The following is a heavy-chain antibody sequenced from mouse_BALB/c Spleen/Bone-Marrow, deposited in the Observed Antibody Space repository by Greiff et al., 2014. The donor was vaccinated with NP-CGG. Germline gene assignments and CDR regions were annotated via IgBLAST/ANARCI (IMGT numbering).Heavy chain of an antibody. Sequence: VQLKESGAELVKPGASVKLSCTASGFNIKDTYMHWVKQRPEQGLEWIGRIDPANGNTKYDPKFQGKATITADTSSNTAYLQPSSLTSEDTAVYYCAVYDYEGFAYWVQGTLVTVSA. CDR1: GFNIKDTY. CDR2: IDPANGNT. CDR3: AVYDYEGFAY. D-gene: IGHD2-4*01. J-gene: IGHJ3*01. V-gene: IGHV14-3*02.